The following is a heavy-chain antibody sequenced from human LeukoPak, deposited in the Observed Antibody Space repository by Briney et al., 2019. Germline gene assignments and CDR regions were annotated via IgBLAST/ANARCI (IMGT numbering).Heavy chain of an antibody. CDR1: GFTFSSYG. V-gene: IGHV3-33*06. CDR2: ISYDGSKT. J-gene: IGHJ4*02. D-gene: IGHD1-26*01. CDR3: AKASGGAFSPPDY. Sequence: PGGSLRLSCAASGFTFSSYGMHWVRQAPGKGLEWVSIISYDGSKTYYGDSVRGRFTISRDNSYNTLSLQMNSLRVDDTAVYYCAKASGGAFSPPDYWGQGTLVTVSS.